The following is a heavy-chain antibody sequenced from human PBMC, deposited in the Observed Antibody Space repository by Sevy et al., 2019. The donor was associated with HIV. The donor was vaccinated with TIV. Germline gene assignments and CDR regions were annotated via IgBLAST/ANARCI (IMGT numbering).Heavy chain of an antibody. CDR3: AKDLRAAGTLY. V-gene: IGHV3-23*01. CDR2: ISGSGGST. CDR1: GFTFSSYA. J-gene: IGHJ4*02. Sequence: GGSLRLSCAASGFTFSSYAMSWFRQAPGKGLEWVSAISGSGGSTYYADSVKGRFTISRDNPKNTLYLQMNSLRAEDTAVYYCAKDLRAAGTLYWGQGTLVTVSS. D-gene: IGHD6-13*01.